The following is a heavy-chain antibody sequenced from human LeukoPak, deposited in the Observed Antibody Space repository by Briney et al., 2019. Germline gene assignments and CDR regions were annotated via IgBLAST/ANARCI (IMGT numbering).Heavy chain of an antibody. CDR3: AKFPPPHLDGTTY. CDR1: GFTFSSHN. D-gene: IGHD1-7*01. CDR2: ISSSGSFI. V-gene: IGHV3-21*01. J-gene: IGHJ4*02. Sequence: PGGSLRLSRAASGFTFSSHNRNWVGQAPGKGLEGVSTISSSGSFIYYADSVKGRFTISRDNSKNSLYLQMNSLRAEDTAVYYCAKFPPPHLDGTTYWGQGTLVTVSS.